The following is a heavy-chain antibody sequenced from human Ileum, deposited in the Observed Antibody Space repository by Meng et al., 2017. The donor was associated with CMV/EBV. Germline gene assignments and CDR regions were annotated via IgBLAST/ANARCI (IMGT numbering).Heavy chain of an antibody. Sequence: SAFTFSDHYMDWVRRAPGKGLEWVGRIKNKANSYSIDYAASVKGRFTISRDDSKNALYLQMNSLKTEDTAVYYCIRVKLGSSKYFDLWGRGTLVTVSS. CDR3: IRVKLGSSKYFDL. CDR1: AFTFSDHY. CDR2: IKNKANSYSI. J-gene: IGHJ2*01. V-gene: IGHV3-72*01. D-gene: IGHD6-6*01.